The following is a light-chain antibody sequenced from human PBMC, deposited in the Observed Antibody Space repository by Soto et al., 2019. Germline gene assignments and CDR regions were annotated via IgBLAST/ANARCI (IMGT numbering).Light chain of an antibody. CDR1: SSNIGAGYD. CDR2: GNS. Sequence: QSALTQPPSVSGAPGQRVTISCTGSSSNIGAGYDVHWYQQLPGTAPKLLIYGNSNRPSGVPDRFSGSKSGTSASPAITGLQAEDEADYYCQSYDSSLSALYVFGTGTKVT. CDR3: QSYDSSLSALYV. J-gene: IGLJ1*01. V-gene: IGLV1-40*01.